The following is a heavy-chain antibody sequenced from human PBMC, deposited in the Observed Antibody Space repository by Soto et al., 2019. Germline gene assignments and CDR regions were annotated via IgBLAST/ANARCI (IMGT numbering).Heavy chain of an antibody. V-gene: IGHV1-18*04. D-gene: IGHD4-17*01. CDR2: ISPLKGST. J-gene: IGHJ1*01. CDR1: GYTFTSYG. Sequence: QVQLVQSGPDLKRPGASMKVSCKASGYTFTSYGISWVRQAPGQGLEWMAWISPLKGSTQDSQKAQGRVTLSTDTSSTTAYMEMTTLRVDDTAVYYCAMDYGDRPEYFKHWGQVTLVTVS. CDR3: AMDYGDRPEYFKH.